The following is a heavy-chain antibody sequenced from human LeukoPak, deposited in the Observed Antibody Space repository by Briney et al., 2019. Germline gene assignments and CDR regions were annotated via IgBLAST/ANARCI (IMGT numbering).Heavy chain of an antibody. CDR1: NGSISSSTYY. Sequence: SETLSLTCTVSNGSISSSTYYWGWLRPPPEKGLEWIGTIYYSGSTYYNPSLKSRVTISVDTSKNQFSLKLSSMTAADTAVYYCARRMGGGLDYWGQGTLVTVSS. V-gene: IGHV4-39*01. CDR3: ARRMGGGLDY. J-gene: IGHJ4*02. CDR2: IYYSGST. D-gene: IGHD2-8*01.